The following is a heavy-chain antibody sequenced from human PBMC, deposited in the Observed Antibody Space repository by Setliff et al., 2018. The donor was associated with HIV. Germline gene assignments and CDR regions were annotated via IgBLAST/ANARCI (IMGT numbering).Heavy chain of an antibody. CDR3: HSGYDTEEQSYFDY. CDR2: ISSSTTI. V-gene: IGHV3-11*04. Sequence: PGGSLRLSCAASGFTFSDYYMSWIRQAPGKGLEWVSYISSSTTIYYADSVKDRFTISRDNAKNTLYLQMNSLRAEDTGVYYCHSGYDTEEQSYFDYWGQGALVTVSS. CDR1: GFTFSDYY. J-gene: IGHJ4*02. D-gene: IGHD5-12*01.